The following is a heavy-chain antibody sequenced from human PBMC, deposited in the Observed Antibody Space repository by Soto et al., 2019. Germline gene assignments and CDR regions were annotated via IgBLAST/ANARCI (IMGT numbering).Heavy chain of an antibody. D-gene: IGHD2-2*01. CDR3: AREPGASPKGQSYYYYDCMDV. J-gene: IGHJ6*01. CDR2: INSDGSST. Sequence: GGSLRLSCAASGFTFSSYWMHWVRQAPGKGLVWVSRINSDGSSTSYADSVKGRFTISRDDAKNTLYLQTNSLRAEDTAVYYCAREPGASPKGQSYYYYDCMDVWGRGTTCTVSS. CDR1: GFTFSSYW. V-gene: IGHV3-74*01.